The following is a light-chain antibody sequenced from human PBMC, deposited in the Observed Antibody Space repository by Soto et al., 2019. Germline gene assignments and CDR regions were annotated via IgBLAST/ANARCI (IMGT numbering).Light chain of an antibody. V-gene: IGKV1-33*01. J-gene: IGKJ5*01. CDR1: QDIDNS. CDR2: AVV. Sequence: IQLTQSPSSLSSSVGETFTITRPASQDIDNSIKWYQHQTGNAPKRLINAVVFLETRVTPRFSGRSAGTVFSLPINSLQADEFATYYCQQHDGSPTLTFGQGTRLEIK. CDR3: QQHDGSPTLT.